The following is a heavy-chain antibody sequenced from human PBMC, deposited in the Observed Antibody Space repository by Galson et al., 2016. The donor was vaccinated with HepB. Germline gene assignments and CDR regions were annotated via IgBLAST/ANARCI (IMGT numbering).Heavy chain of an antibody. CDR1: GGSVSSGVDY. D-gene: IGHD1-1*01. Sequence: ETLSLTCTVSGGSVSSGVDYWGWIRQPPGKGLEWIGAVYYTGSTYHNPSLKSRITISVDTSNNQFSLSLRSVTDADTAVYYCAKGFWNGWFDRFDLWGQGTLVPVSS. CDR3: AKGFWNGWFDRFDL. J-gene: IGHJ4*02. CDR2: VYYTGST. V-gene: IGHV4-39*01.